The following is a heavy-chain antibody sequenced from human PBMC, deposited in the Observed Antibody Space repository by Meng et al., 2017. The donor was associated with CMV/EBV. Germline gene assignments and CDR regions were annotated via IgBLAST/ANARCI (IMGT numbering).Heavy chain of an antibody. CDR1: GFTFSSYW. D-gene: IGHD6-19*01. CDR2: INSDGSST. Sequence: GESLKISCAASGFTFSSYWMHWVRQAPGKGLVWVSRINSDGSSTSYADSVKGRFTISGDNAKNTLYLQMNSLRAEDTAVYYCARTGGWYSFDYWGQGTLVTVSS. CDR3: ARTGGWYSFDY. J-gene: IGHJ4*02. V-gene: IGHV3-74*01.